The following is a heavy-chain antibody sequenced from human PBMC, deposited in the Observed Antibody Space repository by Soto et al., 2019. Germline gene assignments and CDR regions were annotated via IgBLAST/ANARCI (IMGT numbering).Heavy chain of an antibody. V-gene: IGHV1-8*01. CDR1: GYTFTSYD. J-gene: IGHJ6*02. D-gene: IGHD3-22*01. CDR2: MNPNSGNT. CDR3: ARGGYYDSSGYYLGYYYGMDV. Sequence: QVQLVQSGAEVKKPGASVKVSCKASGYTFTSYDINWVRQATGQGLEWMGWMNPNSGNTGYAQKFQGRVTMTRKTSISTAYMELSSLRSEDTAVYYCARGGYYDSSGYYLGYYYGMDVWGQGTTVTVSS.